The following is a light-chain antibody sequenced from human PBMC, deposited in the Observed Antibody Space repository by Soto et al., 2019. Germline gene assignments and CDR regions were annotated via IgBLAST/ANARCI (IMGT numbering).Light chain of an antibody. CDR3: QKYYSTPQT. CDR2: DDS. CDR1: QSINSW. V-gene: IGKV1-5*01. J-gene: IGKJ1*01. Sequence: DMQMTRAPSTLSASLGDRVAVSGXASQSINSWLAWYQQKTGKAPQIXIYDDSTLKNGVPSRFSASGSGTELTLIISRLQPDDFATYYCQKYYSTPQTFGQGTKVDI.